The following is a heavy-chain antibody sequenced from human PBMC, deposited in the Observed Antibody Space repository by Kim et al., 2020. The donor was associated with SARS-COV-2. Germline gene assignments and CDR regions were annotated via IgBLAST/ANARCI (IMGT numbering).Heavy chain of an antibody. CDR3: ARSSSWYYYYYGMDV. V-gene: IGHV4-59*01. J-gene: IGHJ6*02. Sequence: PSLRSRATISGATSKNQFSLKLSSVTAADTAVYYCARSSSWYYYYYGMDVWGQGTTVTVSS. D-gene: IGHD6-13*01.